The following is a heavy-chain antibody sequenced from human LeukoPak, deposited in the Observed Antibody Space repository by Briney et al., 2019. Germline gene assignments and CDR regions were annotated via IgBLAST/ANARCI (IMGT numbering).Heavy chain of an antibody. CDR1: GGSFSGYY. CDR2: INHSRST. CDR3: ARARYCSSTSCYGTFDY. J-gene: IGHJ4*02. Sequence: SETLSLTCAVYGGSFSGYYWSWIRQPPGKGLEWIGEINHSRSTNYNPSLKSRVTISVDTSKYQFSLKLSSVTAADTAVYYCARARYCSSTSCYGTFDYWGQGTLVTVSS. V-gene: IGHV4-34*01. D-gene: IGHD2-2*01.